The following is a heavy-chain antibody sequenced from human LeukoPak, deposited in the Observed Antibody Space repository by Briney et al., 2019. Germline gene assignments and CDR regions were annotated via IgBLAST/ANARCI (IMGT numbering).Heavy chain of an antibody. Sequence: SVKVSCKASGGTFSSYAISWVRQAPGQGLEWMGGIIPIFGTANYAQKFQGRVTITTDESTSTAYMELSSPRSEDTAVYYCARDRGNYYYYMDVWGKGTTVTVSS. J-gene: IGHJ6*03. V-gene: IGHV1-69*05. CDR3: ARDRGNYYYYMDV. CDR2: IIPIFGTA. D-gene: IGHD6-13*01. CDR1: GGTFSSYA.